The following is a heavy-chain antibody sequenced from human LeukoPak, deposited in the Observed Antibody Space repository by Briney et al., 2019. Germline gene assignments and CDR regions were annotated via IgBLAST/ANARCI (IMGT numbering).Heavy chain of an antibody. V-gene: IGHV3-48*03. Sequence: GGSLRLSCAASGFTFSSYAMNWVRQAPGKGLEWVSYISSSGSTIYYADSVKGRFTISRDNAKNSLYLQMNSLRAEDTAVYYCARAYGGYPYYYYYYGMDVWGKGTTVTVSS. CDR3: ARAYGGYPYYYYYYGMDV. CDR2: ISSSGSTI. D-gene: IGHD4-17*01. J-gene: IGHJ6*04. CDR1: GFTFSSYA.